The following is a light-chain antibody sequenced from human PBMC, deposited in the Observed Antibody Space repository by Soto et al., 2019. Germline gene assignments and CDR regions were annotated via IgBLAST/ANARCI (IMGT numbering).Light chain of an antibody. CDR3: SSYAASNNFYFV. CDR1: SSDVGGYNY. CDR2: EVT. V-gene: IGLV2-8*01. J-gene: IGLJ3*02. Sequence: QSALTQPPSASGSPGQAVTISCTGTSSDVGGYNYVSWYQQYPGRAPKLMIYEVTKRPSGVPDRVSGSKSGNTASLTVSGLHAEDEADYYCSSYAASNNFYFVFGGGTKLTVL.